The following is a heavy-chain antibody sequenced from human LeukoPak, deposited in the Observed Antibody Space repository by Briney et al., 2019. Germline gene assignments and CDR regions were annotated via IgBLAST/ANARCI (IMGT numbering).Heavy chain of an antibody. D-gene: IGHD6-19*01. Sequence: ASVKVSCKASGYTFTSYGISWVRQAPGQGLEWMGWISAYNGNTNYAQKLQGRVTMTEDTSTDTAYMELSSLGSEDTAVYYCATEAVAGLESYYFDYWGQGTLVTVSS. J-gene: IGHJ4*02. V-gene: IGHV1-18*01. CDR2: ISAYNGNT. CDR1: GYTFTSYG. CDR3: ATEAVAGLESYYFDY.